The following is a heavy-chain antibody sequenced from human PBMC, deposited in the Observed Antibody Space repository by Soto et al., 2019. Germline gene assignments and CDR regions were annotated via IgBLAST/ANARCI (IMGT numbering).Heavy chain of an antibody. J-gene: IGHJ5*02. CDR1: GYTFGTYD. V-gene: IGHV1-8*01. Sequence: QVQLVQSGAEVKKPGASVRVSCKASGYTFGTYDINWLRQAAGQGLEWMGWMNPSSGNKRFAQKFQGRVTMTRNISISTAYLELNSLKSDDTAVYYCATVFPPSNYEFDPWGQGTLVTVSS. CDR3: ATVFPPSNYEFDP. CDR2: MNPSSGNK. D-gene: IGHD4-4*01.